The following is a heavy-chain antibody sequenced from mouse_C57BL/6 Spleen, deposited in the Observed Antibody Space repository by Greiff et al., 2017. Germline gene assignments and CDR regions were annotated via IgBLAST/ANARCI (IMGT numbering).Heavy chain of an antibody. CDR1: GYTFTSYW. CDR3: AIGGTVVTY. D-gene: IGHD1-1*01. CDR2: IDPSDSYT. V-gene: IGHV1-69*01. Sequence: VQLQQSGAELVMPGASVKMSCKASGYTFTSYWMHWVKQRPGQGLEWIGKIDPSDSYTTYNQKFKGKSTLPVYKYSSTAYMQLSSLASEDSAVFYCAIGGTVVTYWGQGTLVTVSA. J-gene: IGHJ3*01.